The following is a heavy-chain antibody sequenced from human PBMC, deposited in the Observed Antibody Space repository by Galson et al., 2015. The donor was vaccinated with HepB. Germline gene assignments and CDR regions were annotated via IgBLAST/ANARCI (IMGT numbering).Heavy chain of an antibody. CDR2: IYYSGST. V-gene: IGHV4-59*01. Sequence: ETLSLTCTVSGGSISSYYWSWIRQPPGKGLEWIGYIYYSGSTNYNPSLKSRVTISVDTSKNQFSLKLSTVTAADTAVYYCARDIGGPNGGVRDDAFDIWGQWTIVPVSS. CDR1: GGSISSYY. D-gene: IGHD3-16*01. J-gene: IGHJ3*02. CDR3: ARDIGGPNGGVRDDAFDI.